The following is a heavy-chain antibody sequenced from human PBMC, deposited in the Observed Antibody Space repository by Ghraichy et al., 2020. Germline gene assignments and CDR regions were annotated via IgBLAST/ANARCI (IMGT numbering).Heavy chain of an antibody. J-gene: IGHJ6*02. CDR2: IWYDGSNK. CDR3: ARVQAIRPGATTGLYYGMDV. Sequence: LSLTCAASGFIFSSYGIHWVRQAPGKGLEWVAVIWYDGSNKYYADSVKGRFTISRDNSKNTLYLQMNSLRAEDTAVYYCARVQAIRPGATTGLYYGMDVWGQGTTVTVSS. V-gene: IGHV3-33*01. D-gene: IGHD2-8*02. CDR1: GFIFSSYG.